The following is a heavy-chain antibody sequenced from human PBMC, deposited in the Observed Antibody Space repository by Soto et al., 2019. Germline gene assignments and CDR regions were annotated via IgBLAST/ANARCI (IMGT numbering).Heavy chain of an antibody. V-gene: IGHV1-3*01. CDR1: GYTFTSYA. J-gene: IGHJ4*02. CDR3: ARGVAPYYFDY. D-gene: IGHD2-15*01. CDR2: INAGNGNT. Sequence: GASVKVTCKARGYTFTSYAMHWVRQAPGQRLEWMGWINAGNGNTKYSQKFQGRVTITRDTSASTAYMELSSLRSEDTAVYYCARGVAPYYFDYWGQGTLVTVSS.